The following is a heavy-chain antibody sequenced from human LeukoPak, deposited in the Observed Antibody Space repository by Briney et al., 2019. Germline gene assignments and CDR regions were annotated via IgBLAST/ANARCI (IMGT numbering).Heavy chain of an antibody. V-gene: IGHV3-23*01. D-gene: IGHD2-21*02. J-gene: IGHJ4*02. Sequence: GGSLRLSCAASGFSLSTYAMSWVRQAPGKGLGWVSHFGGSGGTIYYADSVKGRFTISRDNSKNTLYLQMNSLRAEDTAVYYCAKSDCGGDCHLLDYWGQGTLVTVSS. CDR2: FGGSGGTI. CDR3: AKSDCGGDCHLLDY. CDR1: GFSLSTYA.